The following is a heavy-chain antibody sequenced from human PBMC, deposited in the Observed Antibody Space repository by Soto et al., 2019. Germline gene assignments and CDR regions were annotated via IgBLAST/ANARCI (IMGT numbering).Heavy chain of an antibody. CDR2: INHSGST. J-gene: IGHJ2*01. CDR1: GGSFSGYY. D-gene: IGHD1-1*01. CDR3: ARGPPTRGKRYFDL. Sequence: QVQLQQWGAGLLKPSETLSLTCAVYGGSFSGYYWSWIRQPPGKGLEWIGEINHSGSTNYNPSLKSRVTISVDTSKNQFSLKLSSVTAADTAVYYCARGPPTRGKRYFDLWGRGTLVTVSS. V-gene: IGHV4-34*01.